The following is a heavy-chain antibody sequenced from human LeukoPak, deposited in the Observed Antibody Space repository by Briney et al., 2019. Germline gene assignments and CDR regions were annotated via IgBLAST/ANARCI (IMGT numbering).Heavy chain of an antibody. Sequence: ASVKVSCKASGYTFTSYYMHWVRQAPGQGLEGMGIINPSGGSTSYAQKFQGRVTMTRDMSTSTVYMELSSLRSEDTAVYYCARDPNIVVVPAASYFDYWGQGTLVTVSS. CDR3: ARDPNIVVVPAASYFDY. CDR2: INPSGGST. J-gene: IGHJ4*02. V-gene: IGHV1-46*01. CDR1: GYTFTSYY. D-gene: IGHD2-2*01.